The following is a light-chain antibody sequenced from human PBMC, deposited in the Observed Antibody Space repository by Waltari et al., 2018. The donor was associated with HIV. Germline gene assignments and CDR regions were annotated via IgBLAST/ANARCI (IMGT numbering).Light chain of an antibody. CDR3: CSYASSTTLDV. CDR1: SSDVGGYNY. J-gene: IGLJ2*01. Sequence: QSALTQPASVSGSPGQSITISCTGTSSDVGGYNYVSWYQQPPGKAPKLLIYEVSNRPSGISNRFSGSKSGNTASLTISGLQTEDEAEYYCCSYASSTTLDVFGGGTKLTVL. CDR2: EVS. V-gene: IGLV2-14*01.